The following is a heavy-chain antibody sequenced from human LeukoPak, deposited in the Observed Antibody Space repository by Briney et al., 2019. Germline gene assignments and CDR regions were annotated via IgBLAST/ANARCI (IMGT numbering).Heavy chain of an antibody. Sequence: GGSLRLSCAASGFTFSRYWMHWVGHAPRKWMVWVSRIKSDGRDIVYADSVKGRFTISRDNAKNTLYLQMNSLRAEDTAVYYCTRDLDYGGYSNFDHWGQGTLVTVSS. CDR3: TRDLDYGGYSNFDH. J-gene: IGHJ4*02. V-gene: IGHV3-74*01. CDR2: IKSDGRDI. D-gene: IGHD4-23*01. CDR1: GFTFSRYW.